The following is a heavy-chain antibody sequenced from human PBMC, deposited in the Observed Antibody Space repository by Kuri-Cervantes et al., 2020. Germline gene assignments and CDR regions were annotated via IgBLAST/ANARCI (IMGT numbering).Heavy chain of an antibody. CDR2: ISSSSSTI. CDR1: GFTFSSYS. D-gene: IGHD5-18*01. CDR3: ARGKQRGDTSGLGWFDP. V-gene: IGHV3-48*01. J-gene: IGHJ5*02. Sequence: GGSLRLSCAASGFTFSSYSMNWVRQAPGKGLEWVSYISSSSSTIYYADSVKGRFTISRDNAKNSLYLQMNSLRAEDTAVYYCARGKQRGDTSGLGWFDPWGKGTLVTVSS.